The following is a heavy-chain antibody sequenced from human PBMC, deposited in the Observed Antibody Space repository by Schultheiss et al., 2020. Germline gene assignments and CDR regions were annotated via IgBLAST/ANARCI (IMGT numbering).Heavy chain of an antibody. V-gene: IGHV4-4*07. D-gene: IGHD3-22*01. CDR1: GGSISSYY. Sequence: SETLSLTCTVSGGSISSYYWSWIRQPAGKGLEWIGRIYTSGSTNYNPSLKSRVTISVDTSKNQFSLKLSSVTAADTAVYYCARHDSSGYYYVHAFDIWGQGTMVTVSS. CDR2: IYTSGST. J-gene: IGHJ3*02. CDR3: ARHDSSGYYYVHAFDI.